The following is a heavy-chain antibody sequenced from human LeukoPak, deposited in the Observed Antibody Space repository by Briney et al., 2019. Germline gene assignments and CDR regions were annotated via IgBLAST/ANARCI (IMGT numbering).Heavy chain of an antibody. CDR1: GFTFSSYA. Sequence: PGGSLRLSCAASGFTFSSYAMSWVRQAPGKGLEWIGRIKSKTDGGTTDYAAPVKGRFTISRDDSKHTLYLQMNSLKTKDTAVYYCTTPLDVAVTAVRLYWYFDLWGRGTLVTVSS. CDR3: TTPLDVAVTAVRLYWYFDL. J-gene: IGHJ2*01. D-gene: IGHD2-21*02. V-gene: IGHV3-15*01. CDR2: IKSKTDGGTT.